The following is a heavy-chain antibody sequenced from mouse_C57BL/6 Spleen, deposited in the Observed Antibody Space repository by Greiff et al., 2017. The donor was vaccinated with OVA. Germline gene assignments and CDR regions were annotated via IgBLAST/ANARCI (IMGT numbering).Heavy chain of an antibody. CDR3: ARHVSYDYDWFAY. J-gene: IGHJ3*01. CDR2: ISSGGSYT. V-gene: IGHV5-6*01. D-gene: IGHD2-4*01. CDR1: GFTFSSYG. Sequence: VQLQQSGGDLVKPGGSLKLSCAASGFTFSSYGMSWVRQTPDKRLEWVATISSGGSYTYYPDSVKGRFTISRDNAKNTLYLQMSSLKSEDTAMYYCARHVSYDYDWFAYWGQGTLVTVSA.